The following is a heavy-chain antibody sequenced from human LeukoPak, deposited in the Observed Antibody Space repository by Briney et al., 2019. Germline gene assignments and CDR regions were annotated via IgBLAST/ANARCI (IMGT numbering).Heavy chain of an antibody. CDR2: INHSGST. CDR1: GGSFSGYY. CDR3: ARLPDYYSRLGAPG. J-gene: IGHJ4*02. D-gene: IGHD3-10*01. V-gene: IGHV4-34*01. Sequence: SETLSLTCAVYGGSFSGYYWSWIRQPPGKGLEWIGEINHSGSTNYNPSLKSRVTISVDTSKDQFSLKLTSVTAADTAVYYCARLPDYYSRLGAPGWGQGTLVTVSS.